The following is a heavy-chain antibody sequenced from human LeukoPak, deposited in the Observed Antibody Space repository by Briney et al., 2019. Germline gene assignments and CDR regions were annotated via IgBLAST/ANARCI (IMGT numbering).Heavy chain of an antibody. CDR1: GFTFSSYA. Sequence: GGSLRLSCAASGFTFSSYAMHWVRQAPGKGLEWVAVISYDGSNKYYADSVKGRFTISRDNSKNTLYLQMNSLRAEDTAVYYCARDGPFQHWGQGTLVTVSS. J-gene: IGHJ1*01. CDR3: ARDGPFQH. V-gene: IGHV3-30-3*01. CDR2: ISYDGSNK.